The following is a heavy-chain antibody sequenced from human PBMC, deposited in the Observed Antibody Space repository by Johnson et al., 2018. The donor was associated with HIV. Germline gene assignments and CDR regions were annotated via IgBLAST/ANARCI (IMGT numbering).Heavy chain of an antibody. Sequence: QVQLVESGGGLVKPGGSLRLSCAASGFIFSDYYMNWIRQAPGKGLEWVSSISSTGGDKYYVDSMKGRFTISRDNSKNTLFLPMSGLRIADTAVYYCARTQVYSSSRDDAFDIWGQGTMVTVSS. D-gene: IGHD6-13*01. V-gene: IGHV3-11*04. CDR2: ISSTGGDK. CDR1: GFIFSDYY. J-gene: IGHJ3*02. CDR3: ARTQVYSSSRDDAFDI.